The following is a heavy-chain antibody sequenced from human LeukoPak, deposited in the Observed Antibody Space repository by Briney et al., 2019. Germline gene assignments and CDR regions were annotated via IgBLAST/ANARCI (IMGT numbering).Heavy chain of an antibody. V-gene: IGHV3-21*01. CDR3: AREVDREGYFDY. CDR1: GSTFSSYS. Sequence: GGSLRLSCAASGSTFSSYSMNWVRQAPGEGLEWVSSISSSSSYIYYADSVKGRFTISRDNAKNSLYLQMNSLRAEDTAVYYCAREVDREGYFDYWGQGTLVTVSS. D-gene: IGHD3-22*01. CDR2: ISSSSSYI. J-gene: IGHJ4*02.